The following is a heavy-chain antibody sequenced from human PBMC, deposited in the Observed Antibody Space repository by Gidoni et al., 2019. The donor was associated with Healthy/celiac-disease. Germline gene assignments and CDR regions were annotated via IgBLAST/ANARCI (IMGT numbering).Heavy chain of an antibody. J-gene: IGHJ4*02. CDR3: ARCGGGSCYSIDY. CDR2: ISSSSSYI. Sequence: EVQLVESGGGLVKPGGSRRLSCAAPGFTFSSYSLNWVRQAPGKGLEWVSSISSSSSYIYYADSVKGRFTISRDNAKNSLYLQMNSLRAEDTAVYYCARCGGGSCYSIDYWGQGTLVTVSS. V-gene: IGHV3-21*01. CDR1: GFTFSSYS. D-gene: IGHD2-15*01.